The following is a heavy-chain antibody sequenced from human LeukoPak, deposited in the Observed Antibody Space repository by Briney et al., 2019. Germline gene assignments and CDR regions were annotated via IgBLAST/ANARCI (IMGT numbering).Heavy chain of an antibody. V-gene: IGHV4-31*03. J-gene: IGHJ5*02. D-gene: IGHD3-3*01. Sequence: SETLSLTCTVSGGSISSGGYYWSWIRQHPGKGLEWIGYIYYSGSTYYNPSLKSRVTISVDTSKNQFSLKLSSVTAADTAVYYCARDSFGVDLGKTPHNPWSQGTLVTVSS. CDR1: GGSISSGGYY. CDR2: IYYSGST. CDR3: ARDSFGVDLGKTPHNP.